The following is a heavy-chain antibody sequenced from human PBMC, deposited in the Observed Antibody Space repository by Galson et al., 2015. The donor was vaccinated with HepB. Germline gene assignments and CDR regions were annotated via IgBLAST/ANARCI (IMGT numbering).Heavy chain of an antibody. CDR3: ARGAVAGTVALIDY. CDR2: MNPNSGNT. D-gene: IGHD6-19*01. J-gene: IGHJ4*02. CDR1: GSTFTSYD. Sequence: SVTVCCKASGSTFTSYDINWVRQATGQGLEWMGWMNPNSGNTGYAQKFQGRVTMTRNTSISTAYMELSSLRSEDTAVYYCARGAVAGTVALIDYWGQGTLVTVSS. V-gene: IGHV1-8*01.